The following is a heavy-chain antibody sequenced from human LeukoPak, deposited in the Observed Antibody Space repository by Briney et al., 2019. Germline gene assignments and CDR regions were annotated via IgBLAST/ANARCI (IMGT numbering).Heavy chain of an antibody. CDR2: IYTSGST. D-gene: IGHD1-26*01. V-gene: IGHV4-59*10. CDR3: ARGWELLTDNWFDP. J-gene: IGHJ5*02. CDR1: GGSFSGYY. Sequence: SETLSLTCAVYGGSFSGYYWSWIRQPPGKGLEWIGRIYTSGSTNYNPSLKSRVTMSVDTSKNQFSLKLSSVTAADTAVYYCARGWELLTDNWFDPWGQGALVTVSS.